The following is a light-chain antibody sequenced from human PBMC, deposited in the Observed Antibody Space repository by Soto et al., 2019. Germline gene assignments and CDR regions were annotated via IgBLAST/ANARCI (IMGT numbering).Light chain of an antibody. CDR2: SFS. V-gene: IGLV1-47*02. J-gene: IGLJ3*02. Sequence: QPVLTQPPSASGTAGEGVTISCSGSTSNVGNSYVYWYQQVPGTAPKLLVNSFSERPSGVPDRFFSSKAGTTASLAVSGLRSEDEADYYCAAWDDNLRGIVFGGGTKVTVL. CDR3: AAWDDNLRGIV. CDR1: TSNVGNSY.